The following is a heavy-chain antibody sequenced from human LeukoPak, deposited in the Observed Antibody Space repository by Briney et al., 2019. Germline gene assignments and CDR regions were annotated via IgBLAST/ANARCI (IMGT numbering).Heavy chain of an antibody. CDR1: SGSISSYY. CDR3: ARQFGLMRSYRHLDH. D-gene: IGHD3/OR15-3a*01. CDR2: VYFNGDT. V-gene: IGHV4-59*08. Sequence: SETLSLTCSLSSGSISSYYWTWLRQPPGKTLQWIGNVYFNGDTNLNPSLKSRVTISVDTSNNQFSLKLNSVTAADTAVYYCARQFGLMRSYRHLDHWGPGILVTVSA. J-gene: IGHJ4*02.